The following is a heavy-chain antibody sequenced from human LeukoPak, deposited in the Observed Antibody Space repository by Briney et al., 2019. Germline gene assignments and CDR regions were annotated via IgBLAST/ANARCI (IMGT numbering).Heavy chain of an antibody. CDR3: ARAPQNWNGVVDY. CDR1: GFTVSSNY. V-gene: IGHV3-53*01. CDR2: IYSGGNT. Sequence: GGSLRLSCAASGFTVSSNYMSWVRQAPGKGLECVSVIYSGGNTYYADSVKGRFTISRDNSKNTLYLQMNSLRAEDTAVYYCARAPQNWNGVVDYWGQGTLVTVS. D-gene: IGHD1-1*01. J-gene: IGHJ4*02.